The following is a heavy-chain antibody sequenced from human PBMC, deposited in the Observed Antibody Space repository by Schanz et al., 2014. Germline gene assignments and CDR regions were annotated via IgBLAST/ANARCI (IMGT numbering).Heavy chain of an antibody. V-gene: IGHV4-34*01. D-gene: IGHD3-10*01. CDR1: GGSFSGYY. J-gene: IGHJ5*02. CDR3: ASRRRMGISMVRGILKGWFDP. CDR2: IHHSGST. Sequence: QVQLQQWGAGLLKPSETLSLTCAVYGGSFSGYYWTWIRQPPGKGLEWIGEIHHSGSTNYNPSLKSRVTISGDPSKNQFSLNLTSVTAADTAVYYCASRRRMGISMVRGILKGWFDPWGQGTLVTVSS.